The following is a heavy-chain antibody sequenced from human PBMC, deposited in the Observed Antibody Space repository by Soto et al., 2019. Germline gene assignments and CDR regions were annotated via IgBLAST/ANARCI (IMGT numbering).Heavy chain of an antibody. V-gene: IGHV1-46*01. CDR1: GYTFSTYH. Sequence: QVHLVQSGAEVKKPGASVKLSCKASGYTFSTYHMHWVRQAPGQGLEWMGIVKPGGGDTSYAQNFQGRVTMNRDTSTSTLYMELSSVRSEDTAVYYCAREALTGYRDFDYWGQGTLVTVSS. D-gene: IGHD3-9*01. J-gene: IGHJ4*02. CDR3: AREALTGYRDFDY. CDR2: VKPGGGDT.